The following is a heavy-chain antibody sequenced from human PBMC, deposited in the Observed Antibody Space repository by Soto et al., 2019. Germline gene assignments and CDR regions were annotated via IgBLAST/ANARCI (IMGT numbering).Heavy chain of an antibody. J-gene: IGHJ5*02. CDR2: INPSNDNT. CDR1: GGTFSSYA. CDR3: ARDTQQDSNGYYLEWFDP. V-gene: IGHV1-18*01. Sequence: ASVKVSCKASGGTFSSYAISWVRQAPGQGLEWMGWINPSNDNTNYAQKFRGRVTMTTDASTSTAHMELRSLKSDDTAVYYCARDTQQDSNGYYLEWFDPWGQGTLVTVSS. D-gene: IGHD3-22*01.